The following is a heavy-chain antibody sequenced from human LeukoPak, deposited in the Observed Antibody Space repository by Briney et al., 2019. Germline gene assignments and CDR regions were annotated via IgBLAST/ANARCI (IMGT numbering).Heavy chain of an antibody. V-gene: IGHV3-30*03. CDR1: GFRFSSYG. CDR3: ARDFSPADPPVGYFDY. D-gene: IGHD1-26*01. Sequence: GRSLRLSCAASGFRFSSYGMHWVRQAPGKGLEWVAVISDDGIKIYYGDSVKGRFTISRDNSKNTVYLQMNSLRREDTAVYYCARDFSPADPPVGYFDYWGQGTLVTVSS. J-gene: IGHJ4*02. CDR2: ISDDGIKI.